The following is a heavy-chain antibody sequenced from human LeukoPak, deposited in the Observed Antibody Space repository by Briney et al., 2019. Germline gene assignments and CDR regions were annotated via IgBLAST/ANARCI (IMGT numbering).Heavy chain of an antibody. J-gene: IGHJ4*02. CDR3: AKGHFITMVRGVIGFPDY. V-gene: IGHV3-9*01. Sequence: GGSPRLSCAASGFTFDDYAMHWVRQAPGKGLEWVSGISWNSGSIGYADSVKGRFTISRDNAKNSLYLQMNSLRAEDTALYYCAKGHFITMVRGVIGFPDYWGQGTLVTVSS. CDR2: ISWNSGSI. CDR1: GFTFDDYA. D-gene: IGHD3-10*01.